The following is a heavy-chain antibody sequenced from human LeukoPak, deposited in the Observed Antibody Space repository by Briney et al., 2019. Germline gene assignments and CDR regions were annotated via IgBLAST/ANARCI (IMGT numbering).Heavy chain of an antibody. CDR1: GFTFSSYA. Sequence: PAGGSLRLSCAASGFTFSSYAMSWVRQAPGKGLEWVSAISGSGGSTYYADSVKGRFTISRDNSKNTLYLQMNSLRAEDTAVYYCAKRGTAGYYFDYWGQGTLVTVSS. D-gene: IGHD2-8*02. CDR3: AKRGTAGYYFDY. CDR2: ISGSGGST. J-gene: IGHJ4*02. V-gene: IGHV3-23*01.